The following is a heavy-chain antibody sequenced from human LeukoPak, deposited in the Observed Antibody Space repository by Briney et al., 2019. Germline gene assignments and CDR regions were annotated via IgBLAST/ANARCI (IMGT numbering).Heavy chain of an antibody. CDR2: MNPNSGNT. CDR3: ARGYGVRGVIIRPIGY. J-gene: IGHJ4*02. D-gene: IGHD3-10*01. CDR1: GYTFTSDD. V-gene: IGHV1-8*01. Sequence: ASVKVSCKASGYTFTSDDINWVRQATGQGIEWMGWMNPNSGNTGYAQKFQGRVTMTRNTSISTAYMELSSLRSEDTAVYYCARGYGVRGVIIRPIGYWGQGTLVTVSS.